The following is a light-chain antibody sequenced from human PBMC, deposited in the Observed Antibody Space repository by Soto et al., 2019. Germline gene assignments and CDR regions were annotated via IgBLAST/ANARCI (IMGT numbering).Light chain of an antibody. CDR2: AAS. CDR1: ETISAD. J-gene: IGKJ2*01. CDR3: QHYHNFPRT. Sequence: ISMTQSPPTLSVSPGGRVTLSCEASETISADLAWYHHRPGQAPRLLIYAASTRAPGVPARFSGSGSGTDFTLAIANLQPEDFGLYYCQHYHNFPRTFGQETKLEIK. V-gene: IGKV3-15*01.